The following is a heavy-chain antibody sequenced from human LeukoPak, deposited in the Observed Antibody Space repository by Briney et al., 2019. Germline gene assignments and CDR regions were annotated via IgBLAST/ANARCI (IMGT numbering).Heavy chain of an antibody. CDR2: VSKSGDWT. D-gene: IGHD1-26*01. CDR3: AKMSGWELENYFFDY. CDR1: GFTFRDYA. Sequence: GGSLRLSCGASGFTFRDYAISWVRQAPGKGMGWVSTVSKSGDWTYYADSVRGPFTVSRDNSKNTLYVQMSSLRAGDTAVYYCAKMSGWELENYFFDYWGQGTLVTVSS. J-gene: IGHJ4*02. V-gene: IGHV3-23*01.